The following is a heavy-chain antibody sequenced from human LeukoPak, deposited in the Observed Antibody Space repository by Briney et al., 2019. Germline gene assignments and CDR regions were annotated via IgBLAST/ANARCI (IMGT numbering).Heavy chain of an antibody. CDR3: AKAERDMVRGVMDY. CDR1: GFTFSSYA. J-gene: IGHJ4*02. CDR2: ISYDGSNK. Sequence: GRSLRLSCAASGFTFSSYAMHWVRQAPGKGLEWVAVISYDGSNKYYADSVKGRFTISRDNSKNTLYLQMNSLRAEDTAVYYCAKAERDMVRGVMDYWGQGTLVTVSS. V-gene: IGHV3-30-3*01. D-gene: IGHD3-10*01.